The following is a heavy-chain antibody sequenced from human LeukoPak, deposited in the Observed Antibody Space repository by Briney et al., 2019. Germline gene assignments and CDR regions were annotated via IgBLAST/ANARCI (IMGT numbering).Heavy chain of an antibody. J-gene: IGHJ3*02. CDR2: IYTSGST. D-gene: IGHD3-22*01. V-gene: IGHV4-4*07. CDR1: GGSISSYY. CDR3: ARGPYDSSGYYYVVAFDI. Sequence: SETLSLTCTVSGGSISSYYWSWIRQPAGKGLEWIGRIYTSGSTNYNPSLKSRVTISVDTSKNQFSLKLSSVTAADTAVYYCARGPYDSSGYYYVVAFDIWGQGTMVTVSS.